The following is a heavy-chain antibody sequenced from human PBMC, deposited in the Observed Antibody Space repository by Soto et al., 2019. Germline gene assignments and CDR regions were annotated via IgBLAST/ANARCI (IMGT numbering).Heavy chain of an antibody. CDR3: ARNKWGTGGFDF. V-gene: IGHV1-8*01. Sequence: QVQLVQSGAEVKKPGASVKVSCKASGYTFTSFDINWMRQATGQGLEWLGWMTPNTGNTGYAQKFQGRVTMTRDTSTSTAYMELNSLTYEDSAVYYCARNKWGTGGFDFWGHGTMVTVSS. CDR1: GYTFTSFD. D-gene: IGHD7-27*01. CDR2: MTPNTGNT. J-gene: IGHJ4*01.